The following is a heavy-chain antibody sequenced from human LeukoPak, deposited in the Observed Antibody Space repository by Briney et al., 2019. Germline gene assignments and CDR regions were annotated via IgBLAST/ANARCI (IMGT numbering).Heavy chain of an antibody. CDR3: AGIYTSGWFEINN. CDR2: IYYSGST. V-gene: IGHV4-59*08. D-gene: IGHD6-19*01. Sequence: SETLSLTCTVSGGSIDSYYWSWIRQPPGKGLEWIGYIYYSGSTKYNPSLKSRVTISVDTSKNQFSLNLSSVTAADTAVYYCAGIYTSGWFEINNWGQGTLVTVSS. CDR1: GGSIDSYY. J-gene: IGHJ4*02.